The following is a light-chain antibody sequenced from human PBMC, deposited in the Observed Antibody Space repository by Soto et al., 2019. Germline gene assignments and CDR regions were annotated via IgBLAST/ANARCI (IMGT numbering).Light chain of an antibody. Sequence: VLTQSPVTLSLSPGERATLSCRASQSVNAYLAWYQQKPGQAPRLLIYDASVRATGIPARFSGSGSGTYFTLTIISLQSEDFAVYYCQRYNNWPPWTFGQGTKVDIK. V-gene: IGKV3-11*01. J-gene: IGKJ1*01. CDR1: QSVNAY. CDR3: QRYNNWPPWT. CDR2: DAS.